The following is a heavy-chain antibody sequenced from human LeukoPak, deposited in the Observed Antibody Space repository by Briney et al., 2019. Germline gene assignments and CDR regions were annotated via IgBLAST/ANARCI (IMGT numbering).Heavy chain of an antibody. CDR2: TYYRSNWYF. V-gene: IGHV6-1*01. CDR1: GVSVSSNSAA. J-gene: IGHJ3*02. CDR3: AGHSTISHGTFDT. D-gene: IGHD6-13*01. Sequence: SQTLSLTCAISGVSVSSNSAAWNWIRQSPSRGLEWLGRTYYRSNWYFDYAQSVKSRITINADTSKNQFYLLLNSVTPDDTAVYYCAGHSTISHGTFDTWGQGTMITVSS.